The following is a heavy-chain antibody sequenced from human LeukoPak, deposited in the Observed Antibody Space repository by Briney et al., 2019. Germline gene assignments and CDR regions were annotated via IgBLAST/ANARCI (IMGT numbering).Heavy chain of an antibody. Sequence: PGGSLRLSCAASGFTFSSYSMNWVRQAPGKGLEWVSSISSSSSYIYYADSVKGRFTISRDNAKNSLYLQMNSLRAEDTAVCYCAKHSMDYGDYVGEDYWGQGTLVTVSS. J-gene: IGHJ4*02. CDR1: GFTFSSYS. D-gene: IGHD4-17*01. CDR3: AKHSMDYGDYVGEDY. CDR2: ISSSSSYI. V-gene: IGHV3-21*01.